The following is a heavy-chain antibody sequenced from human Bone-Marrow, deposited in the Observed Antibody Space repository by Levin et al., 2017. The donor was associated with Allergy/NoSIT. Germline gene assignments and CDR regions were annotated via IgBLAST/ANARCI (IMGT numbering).Heavy chain of an antibody. CDR1: GYTFTSYY. J-gene: IGHJ4*02. V-gene: IGHV1-46*01. CDR3: ARGPIVVVPAASGGYFDY. Sequence: GESLKISCKASGYTFTSYYMHWVRQAPGQGLEWMGIINPSGGSTSYAQKFQGRVTMTRDTSTSTVYMELSSLRSEDTAVYYCARGPIVVVPAASGGYFDYWGQGTLVTVSS. D-gene: IGHD2-2*01. CDR2: INPSGGST.